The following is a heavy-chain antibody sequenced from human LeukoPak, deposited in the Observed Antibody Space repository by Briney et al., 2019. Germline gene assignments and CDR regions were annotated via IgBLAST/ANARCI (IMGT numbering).Heavy chain of an antibody. V-gene: IGHV4-59*01. CDR2: IYYSGST. D-gene: IGHD6-13*01. J-gene: IGHJ4*02. CDR1: GGSISSYY. CDR3: ARVTSSWSFDY. Sequence: SETLSLTCSVSGGSISSYYWSWIRQPLGKGLEWIGYIYYSGSTNHNLSLKSRVTISVDTSKNQFSLKLSSVTAADTAVYYCARVTSSWSFDYWGQGTLVTVSS.